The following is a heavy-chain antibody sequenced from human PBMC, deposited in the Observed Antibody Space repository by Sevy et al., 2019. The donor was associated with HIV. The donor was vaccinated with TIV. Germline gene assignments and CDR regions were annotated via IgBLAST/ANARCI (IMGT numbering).Heavy chain of an antibody. D-gene: IGHD3-9*01. V-gene: IGHV4-31*03. Sequence: SDTLSLTCTVSGGSISSGGYYWSWIRQHPGKGLEWIGYIYYSGSTYYNPSLKSRVTISVDTSKNQFSLKLSSVTAADKAVYYCARTYYDILTGYYRLGHFDYWGQGTLVTVSS. CDR2: IYYSGST. CDR1: GGSISSGGYY. CDR3: ARTYYDILTGYYRLGHFDY. J-gene: IGHJ4*02.